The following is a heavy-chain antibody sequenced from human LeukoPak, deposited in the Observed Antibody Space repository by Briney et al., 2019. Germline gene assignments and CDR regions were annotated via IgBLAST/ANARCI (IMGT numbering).Heavy chain of an antibody. Sequence: ASVKVSCKASGYTSSDYYMHWVRQAPGQGLEWMGWINPNSGGTNYAQKFQGRVTVTRDTPISTAYMELTRVTSDDTAVYSCAREGDYSNSLDYWGQGTLLTVSS. CDR2: INPNSGGT. D-gene: IGHD6-6*01. J-gene: IGHJ4*02. CDR3: AREGDYSNSLDY. CDR1: GYTSSDYY. V-gene: IGHV1-2*02.